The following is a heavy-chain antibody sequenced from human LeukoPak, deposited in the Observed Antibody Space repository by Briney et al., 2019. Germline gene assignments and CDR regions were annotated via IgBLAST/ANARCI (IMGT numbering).Heavy chain of an antibody. CDR3: ARDSKTSSSWRNWFDP. CDR2: IYYSGST. Sequence: SETLSLTCTVSGGSISSSSYYWGWIRQPPGKGLEWIGSIYYSGSTYYNPSLKSRVTISVDTSKNQFSLKLSSVTAADTAVYYCARDSKTSSSWRNWFDPWGQGTLVTVSS. D-gene: IGHD6-13*01. J-gene: IGHJ5*02. V-gene: IGHV4-39*07. CDR1: GGSISSSSYY.